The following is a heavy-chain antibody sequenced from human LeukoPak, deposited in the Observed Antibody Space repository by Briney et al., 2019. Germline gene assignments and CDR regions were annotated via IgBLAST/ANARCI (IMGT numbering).Heavy chain of an antibody. V-gene: IGHV4-4*07. J-gene: IGHJ4*02. CDR2: IYTSGST. D-gene: IGHD6-6*01. CDR3: ARSLPVAARRGYYFDY. Sequence: SETLSLTCTVSGGSISSYYWSWIRQPAGKGLEWIGRIYTSGSTNYNPSLKSRVTISVDTSKNQFSLKLSSVTAADTAVYYCARSLPVAARRGYYFDYWGQGTLVTVSS. CDR1: GGSISSYY.